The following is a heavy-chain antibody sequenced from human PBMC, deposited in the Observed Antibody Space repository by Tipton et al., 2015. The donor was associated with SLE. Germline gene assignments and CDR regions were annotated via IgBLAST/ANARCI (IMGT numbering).Heavy chain of an antibody. Sequence: TLSLTCTVSGGSISSYYWSWIRQPPGKGLEWIGYIYYTGNTNYNPSLKSRVTMSVDTSKSQFSLKLTFVSAADTAIYYCARMGSCTTTTCNEGAFDVWGQGSMVTVSS. J-gene: IGHJ3*01. CDR1: GGSISSYY. CDR2: IYYTGNT. V-gene: IGHV4-59*01. D-gene: IGHD2-2*01. CDR3: ARMGSCTTTTCNEGAFDV.